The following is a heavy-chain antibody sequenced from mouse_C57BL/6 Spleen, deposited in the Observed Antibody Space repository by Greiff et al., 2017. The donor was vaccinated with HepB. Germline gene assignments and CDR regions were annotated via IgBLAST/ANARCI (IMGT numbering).Heavy chain of an antibody. J-gene: IGHJ2*01. V-gene: IGHV1-15*01. D-gene: IGHD2-2*01. Sequence: QVHVKQSGAELVRPGASVTLSCKASGYTFTDYEMHWVKQTPVHGLEWIGAIDPETGGTAYNQKFKGKAILTADKSSSTAYMELRSLTSEDSAVYYCTRGRLLGYWGQGTTLTVSS. CDR3: TRGRLLGY. CDR1: GYTFTDYE. CDR2: IDPETGGT.